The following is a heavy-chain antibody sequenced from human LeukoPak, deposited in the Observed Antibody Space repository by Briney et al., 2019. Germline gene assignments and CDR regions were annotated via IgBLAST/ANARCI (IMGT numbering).Heavy chain of an antibody. CDR3: ARDDPYSSGWYIVFDI. CDR1: GFTFSTYA. V-gene: IGHV3-30-3*01. Sequence: GGSLRLSCAASGFTFSTYAMHWVRQVPGKGLEWVAIISYDGTNKYYADSVKGRFTISRDNSKNTLYLQMNSLRAEDTAVYYCARDDPYSSGWYIVFDIWGQGTMVTVSS. CDR2: ISYDGTNK. D-gene: IGHD6-19*01. J-gene: IGHJ3*02.